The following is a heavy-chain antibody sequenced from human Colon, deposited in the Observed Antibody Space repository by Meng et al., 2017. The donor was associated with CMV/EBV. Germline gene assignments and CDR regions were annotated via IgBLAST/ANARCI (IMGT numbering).Heavy chain of an antibody. CDR2: INPNTGGT. Sequence: ASVKVSCKASGYTFTDHYIQWVRQAPGQGLEWMGWINPNTGGTTSEPNFHGRVTLTRDTSISTVYMEVTRPTSDDTAMYYCARVDSDSSGYYGPDFWGQGTMVTVSS. V-gene: IGHV1-2*02. CDR3: ARVDSDSSGYYGPDF. CDR1: GYTFTDHY. J-gene: IGHJ3*01. D-gene: IGHD3-3*01.